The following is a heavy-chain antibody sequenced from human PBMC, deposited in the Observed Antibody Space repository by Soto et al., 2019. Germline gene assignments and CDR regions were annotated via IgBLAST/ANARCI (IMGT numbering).Heavy chain of an antibody. CDR3: ATVPPPSGMDV. Sequence: QVQLVQSGAEVKKPGSSVKVSCKASGGTFSTYTIAWVRQAPGQGPEWMGRIIPFLGIPNYAQKFQGRVTMTADKSTSTAYMDLTSLRPEDTAVYYCATVPPPSGMDVWGHGATVTVSS. CDR2: IIPFLGIP. CDR1: GGTFSTYT. J-gene: IGHJ6*02. V-gene: IGHV1-69*02.